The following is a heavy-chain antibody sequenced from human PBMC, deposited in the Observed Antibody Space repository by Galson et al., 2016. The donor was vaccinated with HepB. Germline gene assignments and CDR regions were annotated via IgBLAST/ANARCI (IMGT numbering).Heavy chain of an antibody. Sequence: SETLSLTCTASGGSLSGYYWSWIRQAPGEGLEWIGYTYSSGYTNYNPSFKSRVTISVDTSKKQFSLEMTSVTAADTALYYCARHVTVFGPRGWFDPWGQGTLVAVSS. D-gene: IGHD3-10*01. CDR1: GGSLSGYY. J-gene: IGHJ5*02. CDR2: TYSSGYT. CDR3: ARHVTVFGPRGWFDP. V-gene: IGHV4-59*08.